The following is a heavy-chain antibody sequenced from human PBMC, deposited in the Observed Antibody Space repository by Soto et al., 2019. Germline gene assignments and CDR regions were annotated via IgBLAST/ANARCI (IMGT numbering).Heavy chain of an antibody. D-gene: IGHD3-3*01. CDR1: GYPFTSYY. J-gene: IGHJ6*02. Sequence: ASVKVSCKASGYPFTSYYMHWVRQAPGQGLERMGIINPSGGSTSYAQKFQGRVTMTRDTSTSTVYMELSSLRTEDTAVYYFACCVRSGYTYYYYYGMDVWGQGATVTVSS. CDR3: ACCVRSGYTYYYYYGMDV. CDR2: INPSGGST. V-gene: IGHV1-46*01.